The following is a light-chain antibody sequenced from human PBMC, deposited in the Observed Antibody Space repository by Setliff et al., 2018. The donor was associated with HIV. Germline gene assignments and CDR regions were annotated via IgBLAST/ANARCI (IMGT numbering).Light chain of an antibody. CDR1: ISDIGYYLS. J-gene: IGLJ1*01. Sequence: QSALTQPASVSGSPGQSITISCTGTISDIGYYLSVSWYQQHPGKVPKLIIYEVTKRPSGVSNRFSGSKSGNTASLTISGLQAEDEADYYCSSYATTGTVFGTGTKVTVL. CDR3: SSYATTGTV. V-gene: IGLV2-14*01. CDR2: EVT.